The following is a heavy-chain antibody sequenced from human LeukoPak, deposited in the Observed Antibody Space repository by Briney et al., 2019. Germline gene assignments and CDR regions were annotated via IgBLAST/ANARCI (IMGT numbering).Heavy chain of an antibody. V-gene: IGHV3-21*01. CDR3: AKDSYRSSNWFDP. Sequence: GGSLRLSCAASGFPFSSYSMNWVRRAPGRGLEWVSSISTRIDYMYYADSVKGRFTISRDNAKNSLYLQMNSLRAEDTAVYYCAKDSYRSSNWFDPWGQGTLVTVSS. D-gene: IGHD6-6*01. J-gene: IGHJ5*02. CDR2: ISTRIDYM. CDR1: GFPFSSYS.